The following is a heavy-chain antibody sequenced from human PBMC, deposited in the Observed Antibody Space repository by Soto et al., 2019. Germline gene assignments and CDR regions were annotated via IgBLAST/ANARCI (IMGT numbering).Heavy chain of an antibody. J-gene: IGHJ4*02. Sequence: PSETLSLTCAVSGGSISITNWWSWVRQPPGKGLEWIGEIYHSGSTNYNPSLRSRVTISVDKAKNQFSLKVNSVTAADTAMYYCARDRKPGIDYWGQGTLVTVSS. CDR2: IYHSGST. V-gene: IGHV4-4*02. CDR1: GGSISITNW. CDR3: ARDRKPGIDY. D-gene: IGHD3-10*01.